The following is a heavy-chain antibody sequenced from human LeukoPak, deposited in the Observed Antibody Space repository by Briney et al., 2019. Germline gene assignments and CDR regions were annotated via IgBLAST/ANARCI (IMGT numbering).Heavy chain of an antibody. Sequence: GGSLRLSCAASGFTFSSYWMHWVRQAPGKGLEWVSSISSSSSYIYYADSVKGRFTISRDNAKNSLYLQMNSLRAEDTAVYYCARAPSMGMDVWGQGTTVTVSS. V-gene: IGHV3-21*01. J-gene: IGHJ6*02. CDR1: GFTFSSYW. CDR3: ARAPSMGMDV. CDR2: ISSSSSYI.